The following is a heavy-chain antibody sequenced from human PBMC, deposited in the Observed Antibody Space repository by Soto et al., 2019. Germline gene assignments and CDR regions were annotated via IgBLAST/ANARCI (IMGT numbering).Heavy chain of an antibody. Sequence: QVQLVESGGDVVQPGRSLRLSCAASHFSFSSSPMNWVRQAPGKGLEWVATISYDGSSKYYAESVEGRFTVSRDNSKNTLFLQVNSLRVEDTAVNYCAREGDYSNYFDYWGQGTLVTVSS. D-gene: IGHD4-4*01. CDR1: HFSFSSSP. CDR3: AREGDYSNYFDY. CDR2: ISYDGSSK. J-gene: IGHJ4*02. V-gene: IGHV3-30*04.